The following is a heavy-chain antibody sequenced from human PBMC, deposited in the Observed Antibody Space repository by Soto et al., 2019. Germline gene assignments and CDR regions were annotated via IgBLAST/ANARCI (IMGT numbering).Heavy chain of an antibody. J-gene: IGHJ4*02. CDR3: APRPGGGGY. Sequence: EVQLVESGGGLIQPGGSLRLSCAVSGFTVSNNYMSWVRQAPGKGLEGVSVIYSGGYTAYGDSVKGRFTISRDNSKNTLTLQINGLGPADRAVFYGAPRPGGGGYWGQGTLVTVSS. V-gene: IGHV3-53*01. CDR2: IYSGGYT. CDR1: GFTVSNNY. D-gene: IGHD3-10*01.